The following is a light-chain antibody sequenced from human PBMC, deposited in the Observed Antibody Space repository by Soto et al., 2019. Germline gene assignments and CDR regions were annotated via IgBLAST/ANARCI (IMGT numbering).Light chain of an antibody. V-gene: IGKV1-5*03. Sequence: DIQMTQSPSTLSASVGDRVTITCRASQSISSWLAWYQQKPGKAPKLLIYKASSLESGVPSRFSGSGSGTEFTLTISSLRSEDFAVYYCQQYNNWPPRTFGQGTKV. CDR1: QSISSW. CDR3: QQYNNWPPRT. CDR2: KAS. J-gene: IGKJ1*01.